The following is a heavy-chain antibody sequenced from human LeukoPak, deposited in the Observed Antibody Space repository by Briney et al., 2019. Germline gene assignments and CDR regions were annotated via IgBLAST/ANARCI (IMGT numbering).Heavy chain of an antibody. CDR3: ARVGYCSDTRCLGFDV. J-gene: IGHJ3*01. V-gene: IGHV3-21*01. CDR1: GFAFSSHG. D-gene: IGHD2-15*01. Sequence: KPGGSLRLSCAASGFAFSSHGMSWVRQAPGKGLEWVASITGSSNDIYYGDSVKGRFTISRDNAKDSVLLQMNSLKDEDTAVYYCARVGYCSDTRCLGFDVWGRGTVVTVSS. CDR2: ITGSSNDI.